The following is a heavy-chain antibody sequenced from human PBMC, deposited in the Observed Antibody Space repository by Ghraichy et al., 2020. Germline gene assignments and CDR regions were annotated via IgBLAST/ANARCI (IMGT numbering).Heavy chain of an antibody. Sequence: GESLNISCAASGFTFSSYAMSWVRQAPGKGLEWVSAISGSGGSTYYADSVKGRFTISRDNSMNTLYLQMNSLRAEDTAVYYCAKSPYDFWSGFLGMLGLFDYWGQGTLVTVSS. CDR3: AKSPYDFWSGFLGMLGLFDY. D-gene: IGHD3-3*01. CDR2: ISGSGGST. J-gene: IGHJ4*02. CDR1: GFTFSSYA. V-gene: IGHV3-23*01.